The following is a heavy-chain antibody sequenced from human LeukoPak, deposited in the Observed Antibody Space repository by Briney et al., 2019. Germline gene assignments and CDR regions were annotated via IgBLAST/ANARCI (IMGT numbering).Heavy chain of an antibody. D-gene: IGHD5-12*01. CDR1: GFTYSSYW. CDR3: AKGGQTDRFDY. CDR2: ITNSGGNT. J-gene: IGHJ4*02. Sequence: PGGSLRLSCAASGFTYSSYWMHWVRQAPGKGLEWVSGITNSGGNTYYADSVKGRFTISRDNSKSTLYLQMNSLRAEDTAVFYCAKGGQTDRFDYWGQGALVTVSS. V-gene: IGHV3-23*01.